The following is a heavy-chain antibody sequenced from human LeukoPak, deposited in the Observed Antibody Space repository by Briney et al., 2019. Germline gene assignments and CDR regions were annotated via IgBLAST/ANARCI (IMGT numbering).Heavy chain of an antibody. CDR1: GYTFTSYG. CDR2: ISAYNGNT. Sequence: ASVKVSCKASGYTFTSYGISWVRQAPGQGLEWMGWISAYNGNTSYAQKLQGRVTMTTDTSTSTAYMELRSLRSDDTAVYYCARGVPDYYDSSGYDDAFDIWGQGTMVTVSS. CDR3: ARGVPDYYDSSGYDDAFDI. J-gene: IGHJ3*02. V-gene: IGHV1-18*01. D-gene: IGHD3-22*01.